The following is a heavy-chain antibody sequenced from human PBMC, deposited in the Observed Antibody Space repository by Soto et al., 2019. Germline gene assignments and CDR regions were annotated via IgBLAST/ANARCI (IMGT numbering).Heavy chain of an antibody. J-gene: IGHJ4*02. V-gene: IGHV4-59*08. CDR2: IYYSGST. CDR3: ARHVHSSSPKAFDY. Sequence: SETLSLTCTVSGGSISSYYWSWIRQPPGKGLEWIGCIYYSGSTNYNPSLKSRVTISVDTSKNQFSLKLSSVTAADTAVYYCARHVHSSSPKAFDYWGQGTLVTVSS. CDR1: GGSISSYY. D-gene: IGHD6-6*01.